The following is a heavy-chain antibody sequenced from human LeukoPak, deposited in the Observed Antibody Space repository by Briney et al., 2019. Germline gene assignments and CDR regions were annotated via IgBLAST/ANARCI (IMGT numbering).Heavy chain of an antibody. CDR1: GGSISSSSYY. CDR2: IYYSGST. Sequence: SETLSLTCTVSGGSISSSSYYWGWIRQPPGKGLEWIGSIYYSGSTYYNPSLKSRVTISVDTSKNQFSLKLGSVTAADTAVYYCASTIADSGYFFDYWGQGTLVTVSS. D-gene: IGHD3-22*01. J-gene: IGHJ4*02. V-gene: IGHV4-39*01. CDR3: ASTIADSGYFFDY.